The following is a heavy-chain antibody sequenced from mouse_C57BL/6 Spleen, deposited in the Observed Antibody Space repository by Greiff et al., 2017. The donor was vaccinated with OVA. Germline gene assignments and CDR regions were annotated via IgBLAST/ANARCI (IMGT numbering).Heavy chain of an antibody. V-gene: IGHV5-4*01. CDR1: GFTFSSYA. D-gene: IGHD1-3*01. Sequence: EVQGVESGGGLVKPGGSLKLSCAASGFTFSSYAMSWVRQTPEKRLEWVATISDSGSYTYYPDNVKGRFTISRDNAKNNLYLQMSHLKSEDTAMYYCARASSFAYWGQGTLVTVSA. J-gene: IGHJ3*01. CDR3: ARASSFAY. CDR2: ISDSGSYT.